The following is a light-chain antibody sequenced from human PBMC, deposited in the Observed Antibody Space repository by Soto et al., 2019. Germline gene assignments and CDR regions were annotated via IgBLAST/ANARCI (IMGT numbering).Light chain of an antibody. Sequence: EIVMTQSPATLSVSPGERATLSCRASQSVSSNLAWYQQKPGQAPRLLIYGASTRATGIPARFSGSGSGTEFTLPISRLQSEDFAVYYCQQYNNWPPRSSFGQGTKLEIK. CDR2: GAS. CDR3: QQYNNWPPRSS. CDR1: QSVSSN. V-gene: IGKV3-15*01. J-gene: IGKJ2*01.